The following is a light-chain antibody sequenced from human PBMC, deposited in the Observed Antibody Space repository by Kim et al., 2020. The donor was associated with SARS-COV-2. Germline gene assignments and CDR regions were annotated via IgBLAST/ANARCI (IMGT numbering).Light chain of an antibody. CDR2: DAS. CDR3: QQYHDLPF. CDR1: QDINNY. J-gene: IGKJ5*01. V-gene: IGKV1-33*01. Sequence: IQMTQSPSSLSASVGDRVTISCQASQDINNYVNWYQQKPGKAPKLLIYDASNLETVVPSRFSGSGSGTHFTFTISNLQPEDIATYYWQQYHDLPFFGQGTRLEIK.